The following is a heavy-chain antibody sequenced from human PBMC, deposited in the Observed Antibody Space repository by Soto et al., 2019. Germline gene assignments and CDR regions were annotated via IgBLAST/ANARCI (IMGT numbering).Heavy chain of an antibody. CDR1: GFTFRNYD. CDR3: AKNRQFRSYYESAGHYNN. D-gene: IGHD3-10*01. Sequence: EVQLLESGGGLVQPGGSLRLSCVASGFTFRNYDMRWVRQAPGKGLEWVSGISGTGGATYYADSVKGLFTISRDNSKNTLYLQMNSPRANDTAVYYCAKNRQFRSYYESAGHYNNWGQGTLVTVSS. CDR2: ISGTGGAT. J-gene: IGHJ4*02. V-gene: IGHV3-23*01.